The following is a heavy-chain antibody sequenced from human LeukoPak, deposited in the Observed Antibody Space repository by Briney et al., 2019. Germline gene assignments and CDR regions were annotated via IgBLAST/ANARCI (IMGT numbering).Heavy chain of an antibody. D-gene: IGHD1-1*01. J-gene: IGHJ4*02. CDR3: ARGVPTGIDYFDY. V-gene: IGHV3-30*02. Sequence: GGSLRLSCAASGFTFSSYSMNWVRQAPGKGLEWVAFLRFDGSSKFYTDSVKGRFTISRDNSKNTVYLQMNSLRAEDTAVYYCARGVPTGIDYFDYWGQGTLVTVSS. CDR1: GFTFSSYS. CDR2: LRFDGSSK.